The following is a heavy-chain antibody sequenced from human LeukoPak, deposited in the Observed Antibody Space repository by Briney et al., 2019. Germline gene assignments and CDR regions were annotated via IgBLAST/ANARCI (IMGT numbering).Heavy chain of an antibody. CDR2: IYYSGSA. CDR3: ARLAPVGPEI. Sequence: SETLTLTCTVSGGSRSSGNSYWGWIRQPPGKGLEWFVTIYYSGSAYYNPSLKSRVTISVDTSKNQFSLKLSSVTAADTAVYYCARLAPVGPEIWGQGTLVTVSS. J-gene: IGHJ4*02. CDR1: GGSRSSGNSY. V-gene: IGHV4-39*07. D-gene: IGHD5-24*01.